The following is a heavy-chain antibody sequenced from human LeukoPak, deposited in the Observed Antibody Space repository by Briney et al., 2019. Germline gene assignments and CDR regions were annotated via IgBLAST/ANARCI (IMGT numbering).Heavy chain of an antibody. J-gene: IGHJ4*02. CDR1: GFTFSNAW. CDR3: TMASMLRRGEGFFDC. Sequence: TAGGSLRLSCAASGFTFSNAWMTWVRQSPGKGLEWIGRIRSKADGGTTDYAAPVKGRFSISRDDSKKTLYLQMNSLRTEDTALYYCTMASMLRRGEGFFDCWGQGTLVTVSS. D-gene: IGHD3-10*01. CDR2: IRSKADGGTT. V-gene: IGHV3-15*01.